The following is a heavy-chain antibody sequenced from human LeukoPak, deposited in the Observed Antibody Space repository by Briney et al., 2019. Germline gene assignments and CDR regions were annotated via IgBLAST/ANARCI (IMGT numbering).Heavy chain of an antibody. Sequence: SETLSLTCTVSGGSISSYYWSWIRQPPGKGLEWIGYIYYSGSTNYNPSLKSRVTISVDTSKNQFSLKLSSVTAADTAVYYCARVLVGSVTSAFDIWGQGTMVTVSS. V-gene: IGHV4-59*08. CDR3: ARVLVGSVTSAFDI. CDR1: GGSISSYY. J-gene: IGHJ3*02. CDR2: IYYSGST. D-gene: IGHD4-17*01.